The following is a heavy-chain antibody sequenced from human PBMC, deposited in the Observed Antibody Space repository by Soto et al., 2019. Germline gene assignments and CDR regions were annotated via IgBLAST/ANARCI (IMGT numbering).Heavy chain of an antibody. CDR3: ARDKGYSSRWYEYYYGMDV. Sequence: PGGSLRLSCAASGFTFSSYSMNWVRQAPGKGLEWVSSISSSSSYIYYADSVKGRFTISRDNAKNSLYLQMNSLRAEDTAVYYCARDKGYSSRWYEYYYGMDVWGQGTTVTVSS. CDR2: ISSSSSYI. J-gene: IGHJ6*02. CDR1: GFTFSSYS. V-gene: IGHV3-21*01. D-gene: IGHD6-13*01.